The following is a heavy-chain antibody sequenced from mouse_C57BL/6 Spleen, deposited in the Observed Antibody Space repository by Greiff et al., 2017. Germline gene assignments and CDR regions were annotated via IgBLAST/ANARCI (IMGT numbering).Heavy chain of an antibody. CDR1: GFTFSDYY. D-gene: IGHD1-1*02. V-gene: IGHV5-16*01. CDR2: INYDGSST. J-gene: IGHJ2*01. CDR3: ARGGYYLDY. Sequence: EVQLQESEGGLVQPGSSMKLSCTASGFTFSDYYMAWVRQVPEKGLEWVANINYDGSSTYYLDSLKSRFIISRDNAKNILYLQMSSLKSEDTATYYCARGGYYLDYWGQGTTLTVSS.